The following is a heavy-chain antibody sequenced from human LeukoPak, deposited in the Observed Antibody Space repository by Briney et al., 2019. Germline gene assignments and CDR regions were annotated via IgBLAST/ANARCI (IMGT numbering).Heavy chain of an antibody. CDR3: ARRYYDFWSGYSKVGWFDP. CDR1: GGSISSSSYY. V-gene: IGHV4-39*01. CDR2: IYYSGST. Sequence: SETLSLTCTVSGGSISSSSYYWGWIRQPPGKGLEWIGYIYYSGSTYYNPSLKSRVTISVDTSKNQFSLKLSSVTAADTAVYYCARRYYDFWSGYSKVGWFDPWGQGTLVTVSS. J-gene: IGHJ5*02. D-gene: IGHD3-3*01.